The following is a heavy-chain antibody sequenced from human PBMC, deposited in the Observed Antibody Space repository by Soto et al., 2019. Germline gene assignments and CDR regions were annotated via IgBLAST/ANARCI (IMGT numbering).Heavy chain of an antibody. CDR2: IIPILGIA. Sequence: VKVSCKASGDTFSSYTISWLRQAPGQGREGMGRIIPILGIANYSQKFQGRVTVTADKSTSTAYMELSSLGSEDTAVYYCARAKLELHAFDIWGQGTMVTVSS. J-gene: IGHJ3*02. CDR3: ARAKLELHAFDI. CDR1: GDTFSSYT. D-gene: IGHD1-7*01. V-gene: IGHV1-69*02.